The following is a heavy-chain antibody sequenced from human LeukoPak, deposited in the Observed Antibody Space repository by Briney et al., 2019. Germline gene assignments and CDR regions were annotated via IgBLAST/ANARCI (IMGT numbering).Heavy chain of an antibody. CDR3: ARDSQEFFQH. Sequence: GGSLRLSCAASGFTFSSYWMHWVRQAPGKGLEWVSLISGDGGSTYYADSMKGRFTISRDNSKNSLYPQMNSLRTEDTALYYCARDSQEFFQHWGQGTLVTVSS. CDR2: ISGDGGST. J-gene: IGHJ1*01. V-gene: IGHV3-43*02. CDR1: GFTFSSYW.